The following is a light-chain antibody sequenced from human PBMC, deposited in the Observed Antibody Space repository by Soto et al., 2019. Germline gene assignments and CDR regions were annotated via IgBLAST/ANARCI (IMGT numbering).Light chain of an antibody. Sequence: IVLTQSPGTLSLSPGERATLSCRASQSVTSNYLAWYQQKPGQAPRLLIYGASNRATGIPDRFSGSGSGTDFTLTISRLEPEDFVVYYCQQYGSSPRTFGQGTKVEIK. CDR2: GAS. J-gene: IGKJ1*01. CDR3: QQYGSSPRT. CDR1: QSVTSNY. V-gene: IGKV3-20*01.